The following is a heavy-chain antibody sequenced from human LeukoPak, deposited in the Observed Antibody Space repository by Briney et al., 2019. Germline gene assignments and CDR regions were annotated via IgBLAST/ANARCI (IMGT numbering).Heavy chain of an antibody. CDR2: IYYSGST. CDR3: ARGSYDTPSFDY. D-gene: IGHD1-26*01. V-gene: IGHV4-30-4*08. J-gene: IGHJ4*02. CDR1: GGSISSGDYY. Sequence: SETLSLTCTVSGGSISSGDYYWSWIRQPPGKGVEWIGYIYYSGSTYYNPSLKSRVTISVDTSKNQSSLKLSSVTAADTAVYYCARGSYDTPSFDYWGQGTLVTVSS.